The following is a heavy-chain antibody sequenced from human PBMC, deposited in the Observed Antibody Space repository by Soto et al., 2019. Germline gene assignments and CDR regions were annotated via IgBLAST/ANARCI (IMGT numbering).Heavy chain of an antibody. CDR2: IYYSGST. J-gene: IGHJ4*02. CDR3: ARHTGYCSSTSCYGMVAATAVGAKRVYYFDY. V-gene: IGHV4-39*01. CDR1: GGSISSSSYY. Sequence: QLQLQESGPGLVKPSETLSLTCTVSGGSISSSSYYWGWIRQPPGKGLEWIGSIYYSGSTYYNPSLKSRVTISVDTSKNQFSLKLSSVTAADTAVYYCARHTGYCSSTSCYGMVAATAVGAKRVYYFDYWGQGTLVTVSS. D-gene: IGHD2-2*01.